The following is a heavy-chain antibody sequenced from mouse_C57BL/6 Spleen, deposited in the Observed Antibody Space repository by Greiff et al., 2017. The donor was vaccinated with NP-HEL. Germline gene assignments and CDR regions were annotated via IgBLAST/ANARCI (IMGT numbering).Heavy chain of an antibody. Sequence: QVQLKQSGAELVKPGASVKISCKASGYAFSSYWMNWVKQRPGKGLEWIGQIYPGDGDTNYNGKFKGKATLTADKSSSTAYMQLSSLTSEDSAVYFCARTQLRPLFDYWGQGTTLTVSS. D-gene: IGHD3-2*02. CDR3: ARTQLRPLFDY. J-gene: IGHJ2*01. CDR1: GYAFSSYW. V-gene: IGHV1-80*01. CDR2: IYPGDGDT.